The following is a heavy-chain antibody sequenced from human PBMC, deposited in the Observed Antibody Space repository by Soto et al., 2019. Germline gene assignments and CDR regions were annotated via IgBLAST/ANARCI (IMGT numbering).Heavy chain of an antibody. D-gene: IGHD3-3*01. CDR3: ATLLIFDYDFWSGTPPPFDY. Sequence: LRLSCAASGFTFSSYAMSWVRQAPGKGLEWVSAISGSGGSTYYADSVKGRFTISRDNSKNTLYLQMNSLRAEDTAVYYCATLLIFDYDFWSGTPPPFDYWGQGTLVTVSS. V-gene: IGHV3-23*01. CDR1: GFTFSSYA. J-gene: IGHJ4*02. CDR2: ISGSGGST.